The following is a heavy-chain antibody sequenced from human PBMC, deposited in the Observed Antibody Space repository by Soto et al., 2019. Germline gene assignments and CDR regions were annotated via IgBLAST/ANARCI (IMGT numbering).Heavy chain of an antibody. J-gene: IGHJ4*02. CDR1: GFTFSTYW. D-gene: IGHD2-2*01. Sequence: EVQLVQSGGDLVQPGGSLRLSCVASGFTFSTYWMTWVRQAPGMGLEWVADIKEDGSEEVYVDSVKGRFSISRDNAKPSLYLQLNSLRAEDTAVYYCATAISSPFSNFDYWGQGSLVTVSS. CDR3: ATAISSPFSNFDY. CDR2: IKEDGSEE. V-gene: IGHV3-7*01.